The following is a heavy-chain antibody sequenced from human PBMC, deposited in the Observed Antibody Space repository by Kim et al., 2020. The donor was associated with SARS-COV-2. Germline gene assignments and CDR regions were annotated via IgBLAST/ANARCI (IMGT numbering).Heavy chain of an antibody. CDR3: ARDPSGYDDAFDI. CDR1: GHTFTSYY. D-gene: IGHD5-12*01. J-gene: IGHJ3*02. V-gene: IGHV1-46*03. CDR2: INPSGTT. Sequence: ASVKVSCKASGHTFTSYYIQWVRQAPGQGLEWMGIINPSGTTSYAQKFQGRVTMIRDTSTSTVYMELSSLRSSDTAVYFCARDPSGYDDAFDILGQGTRV.